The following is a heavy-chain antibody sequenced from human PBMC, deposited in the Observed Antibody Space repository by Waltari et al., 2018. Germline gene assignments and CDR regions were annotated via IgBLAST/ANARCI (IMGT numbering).Heavy chain of an antibody. D-gene: IGHD3-10*01. CDR2: IIPIFGTA. Sequence: QVQLVQSGAEVKKPGSSVKVSCKASGGTFSSYAISWVRQAPGQGLEWMGVIIPIFGTANDAKKVQCSVTITTDESPSTADMELSSLRSEDTAVYYCARTRMVQGVIRGGMDVWGQGTTVTVSS. V-gene: IGHV1-69*05. J-gene: IGHJ6*02. CDR3: ARTRMVQGVIRGGMDV. CDR1: GGTFSSYA.